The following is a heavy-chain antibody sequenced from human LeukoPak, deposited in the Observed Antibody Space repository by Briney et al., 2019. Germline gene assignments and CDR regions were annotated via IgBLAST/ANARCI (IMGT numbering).Heavy chain of an antibody. Sequence: PEGSLRLSCAASGFTFTGYNFHWVRQAPGKGLQWVGMISYDGNKKYEDSVKGRITISRENSKNTLYLQMNSLRAEDTAVYYCARSAWVDCFDYWGQGTLVTVSS. CDR1: GFTFTGYN. D-gene: IGHD2-15*01. J-gene: IGHJ4*02. V-gene: IGHV3-30*03. CDR3: ARSAWVDCFDY. CDR2: ISYDGNKK.